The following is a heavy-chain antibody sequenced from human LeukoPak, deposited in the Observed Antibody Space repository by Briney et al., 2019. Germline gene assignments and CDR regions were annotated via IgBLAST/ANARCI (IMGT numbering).Heavy chain of an antibody. Sequence: GGSLRLSCAASGFTFSSYSMNWVRQAPGKGLEWVSSIGSSSSYIYYADSVKGRFTISRDNAKNSLYLQMNSLRAEDTAVYYCARAGPPTAILFWGQGTLVTVSS. J-gene: IGHJ4*02. CDR2: IGSSSSYI. V-gene: IGHV3-21*01. D-gene: IGHD2-21*02. CDR3: ARAGPPTAILF. CDR1: GFTFSSYS.